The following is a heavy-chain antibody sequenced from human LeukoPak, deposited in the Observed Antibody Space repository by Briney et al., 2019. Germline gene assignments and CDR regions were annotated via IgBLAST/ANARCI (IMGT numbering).Heavy chain of an antibody. CDR1: GFTFSSYA. CDR3: AKQLGYCSDGSCYFPY. D-gene: IGHD2-15*01. J-gene: IGHJ4*02. V-gene: IGHV3-23*01. Sequence: PGGSLRLFCAASGFTFSSYAMSWVRQAPGKGLEWVSAISNNGGYTYYADSVQGRFTISRDNSKSTLCLQMNSLRAEDTAVYYCAKQLGYCSDGSCYFPYWGQGTLVTVSS. CDR2: ISNNGGYT.